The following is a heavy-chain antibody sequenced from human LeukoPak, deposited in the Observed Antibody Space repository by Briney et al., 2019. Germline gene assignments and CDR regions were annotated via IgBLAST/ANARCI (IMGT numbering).Heavy chain of an antibody. D-gene: IGHD6-25*01. Sequence: PSETLSLTCAVSGGSINSSNWWCWVRQPPGKGLEWMGEIYHSGSTNYNQPLKSRVTISVDKSKNQFSLKLSPVTAADTAVYYCARVCVGSALYYFDYWGQGTLVTVSS. CDR2: IYHSGST. V-gene: IGHV4-4*02. CDR3: ARVCVGSALYYFDY. J-gene: IGHJ4*02. CDR1: GGSINSSNW.